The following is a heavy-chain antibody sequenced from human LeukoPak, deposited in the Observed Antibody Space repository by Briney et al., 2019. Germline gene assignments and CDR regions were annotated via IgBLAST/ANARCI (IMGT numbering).Heavy chain of an antibody. J-gene: IGHJ4*02. CDR2: IIPILGIA. D-gene: IGHD3-22*01. V-gene: IGHV1-69*04. Sequence: SVKVSCKASGGTFSSYAISWVRQAPGQGLEWMGRIIPILGIANYAQKFQGRVTITADKSTSAAYMELSSLRSEDTAVYYCARDYYYDSSGYFYFDYWGQGTLVTVSS. CDR1: GGTFSSYA. CDR3: ARDYYYDSSGYFYFDY.